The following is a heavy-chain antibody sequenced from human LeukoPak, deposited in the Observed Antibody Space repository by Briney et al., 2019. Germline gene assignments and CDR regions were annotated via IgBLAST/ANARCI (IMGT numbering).Heavy chain of an antibody. D-gene: IGHD3-10*01. Sequence: GGSLRLSCTASGFTFTSYSMNWVRQAPGKGLEWVSSISSSSYIYYADSVEGRFTISRDNAKNSLYLQMNSLRAEDTAVYYCASTANYYGSGRHFSHRYWGQGTLVTVSS. CDR1: GFTFTSYS. V-gene: IGHV3-21*01. J-gene: IGHJ4*02. CDR2: ISSSSYI. CDR3: ASTANYYGSGRHFSHRY.